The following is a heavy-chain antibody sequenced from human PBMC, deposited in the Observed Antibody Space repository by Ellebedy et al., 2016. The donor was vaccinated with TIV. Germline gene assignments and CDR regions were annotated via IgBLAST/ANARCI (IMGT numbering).Heavy chain of an antibody. V-gene: IGHV3-30-3*01. Sequence: GGSLRLXCEISGFTFSRYALHWVRQAPGKGLEWLAIISFDGSRKYYGDSVRGRFTISRDNSNNTMFLQMNNLRTEDTAVYYCARGGYKSGHFDYWGQGTLVTVSS. CDR2: ISFDGSRK. J-gene: IGHJ4*02. CDR1: GFTFSRYA. D-gene: IGHD2-2*02. CDR3: ARGGYKSGHFDY.